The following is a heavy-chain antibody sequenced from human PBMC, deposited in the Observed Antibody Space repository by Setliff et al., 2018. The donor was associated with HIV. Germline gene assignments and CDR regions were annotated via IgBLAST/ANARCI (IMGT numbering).Heavy chain of an antibody. CDR1: GFTFGSYA. CDR2: IYSSGRT. V-gene: IGHV3-21*01. J-gene: IGHJ5*01. CDR3: ARGWFDS. Sequence: PGGSLRLSCAPSGFTFGSYAMSWVRQAPGKGLEWVSMIYSSGRTYYADSVKGRFTISRDNAKNSLYLQMNSLRAEDTAVYYCARGWFDSWGQGTLVTVST.